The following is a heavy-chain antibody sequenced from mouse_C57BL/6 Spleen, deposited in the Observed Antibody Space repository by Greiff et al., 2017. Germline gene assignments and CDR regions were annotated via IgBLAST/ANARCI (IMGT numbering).Heavy chain of an antibody. CDR2: ISSGSSTI. Sequence: EVKLVESGGGLVQPGGSLKLSCAASGFTFSDYGMHWVRQAPEKGLEWVAYISSGSSTIYYADTVKGRFTISRDNAKNTLFLQMTRLRSEDTAMYYCARWLRYFFDYWGQGTTLTVSS. CDR3: ARWLRYFFDY. D-gene: IGHD1-1*01. V-gene: IGHV5-17*01. J-gene: IGHJ2*01. CDR1: GFTFSDYG.